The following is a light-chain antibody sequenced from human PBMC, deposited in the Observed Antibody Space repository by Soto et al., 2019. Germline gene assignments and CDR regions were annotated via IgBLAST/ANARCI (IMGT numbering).Light chain of an antibody. Sequence: EIVLTQSPGTLSLSPGERATLSCRASQSVTSNYLAWYQQRPGQAPRLLIYAASSRAAGFPDRFSGSGSGSDFTLTISGLEPDDFAVYYCQQYGASPWTFGQGTKVEIK. V-gene: IGKV3-20*01. CDR3: QQYGASPWT. J-gene: IGKJ1*01. CDR1: QSVTSNY. CDR2: AAS.